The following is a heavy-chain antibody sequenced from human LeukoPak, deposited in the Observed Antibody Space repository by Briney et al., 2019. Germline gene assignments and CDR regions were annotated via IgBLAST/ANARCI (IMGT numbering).Heavy chain of an antibody. V-gene: IGHV1-18*01. CDR2: INPYNGAR. CDR3: ARIQGRVGGFDS. D-gene: IGHD1-26*01. J-gene: IGHJ4*02. CDR1: VYTFTSNA. Sequence: ASVNVSCKSSVYTFTSNAITWVRQAPGQGLEWIGWINPYNGARDSAQRFQDRVTMTTDTSTSTAYMELNSLRSDDTAVYYCARIQGRVGGFDSWGQGALVTVSS.